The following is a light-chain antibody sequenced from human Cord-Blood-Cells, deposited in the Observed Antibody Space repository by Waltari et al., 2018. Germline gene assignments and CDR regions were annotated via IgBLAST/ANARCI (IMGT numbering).Light chain of an antibody. CDR3: QKYNSAPPT. V-gene: IGKV1-27*01. Sequence: DIQMHQSPSSLSASVGDRVTITCRASQGISNYLAWYQQKPGKVPKLLIYAASTLQSGVPSRFSGSGSGTDFTLTISSLQPEDVATYYCQKYNSAPPTFGQGTKVEIK. J-gene: IGKJ1*01. CDR1: QGISNY. CDR2: AAS.